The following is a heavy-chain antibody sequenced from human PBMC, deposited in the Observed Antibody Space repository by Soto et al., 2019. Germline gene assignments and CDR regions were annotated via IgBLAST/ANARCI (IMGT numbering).Heavy chain of an antibody. J-gene: IGHJ5*02. CDR3: ARVQLEYNWFDP. D-gene: IGHD1-1*01. CDR1: GYTFTSYG. V-gene: IGHV1-18*01. Sequence: ASVKVSCKASGYTFTSYGISWVRQAPGQGLEWMGWISAYNGNTNYAQKLQGRVTMTTDTSTGTAYMELRSLRSDDTAVYYCARVQLEYNWFDPWGQGTLVTVSS. CDR2: ISAYNGNT.